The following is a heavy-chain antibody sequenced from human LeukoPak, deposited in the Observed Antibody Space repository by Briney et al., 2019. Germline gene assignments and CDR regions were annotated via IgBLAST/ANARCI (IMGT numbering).Heavy chain of an antibody. CDR2: ISPSDNGI. Sequence: GGSLRLSCAASGFTFSDYYMSWIRQAPGKGLEWVSYISPSDNGIYYADSVKGRFTISRDNAKNSLYLQMNSLRAEDTAVYYCAELGITMIGGVWGKGTTVTISS. V-gene: IGHV3-11*04. D-gene: IGHD3-10*02. CDR1: GFTFSDYY. J-gene: IGHJ6*04. CDR3: AELGITMIGGV.